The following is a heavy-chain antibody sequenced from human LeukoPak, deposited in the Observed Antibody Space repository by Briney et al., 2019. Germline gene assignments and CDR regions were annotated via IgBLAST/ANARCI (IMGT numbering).Heavy chain of an antibody. J-gene: IGHJ4*02. CDR1: GFTFSGYG. Sequence: PGGSLRLSCAASGFTFSGYGMHWVRQSPGKGLEWVAIISYDGSNKYYADSVKGRFTISRDNSKNTLYLQMNSLRGEDTAVYYCAKDLPFDYWGQGTLVTVSS. CDR2: ISYDGSNK. V-gene: IGHV3-30*18. CDR3: AKDLPFDY.